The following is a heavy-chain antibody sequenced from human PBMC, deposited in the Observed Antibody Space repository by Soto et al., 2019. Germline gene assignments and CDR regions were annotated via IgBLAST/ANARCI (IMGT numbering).Heavy chain of an antibody. D-gene: IGHD3-9*01. CDR3: ARTDFAGYSVPLEY. CDR2: MYYSGTT. CDR1: GGSICSGGDY. Sequence: SETLSLTCTVSGGSICSGGDYWSWIRKHPGKGLEWIGYMYYSGTTNYSPSLKSRVTISVAASKNQFSLKLRSVTAADTATYYCARTDFAGYSVPLEYWGQGNLVTVSS. J-gene: IGHJ4*02. V-gene: IGHV4-61*08.